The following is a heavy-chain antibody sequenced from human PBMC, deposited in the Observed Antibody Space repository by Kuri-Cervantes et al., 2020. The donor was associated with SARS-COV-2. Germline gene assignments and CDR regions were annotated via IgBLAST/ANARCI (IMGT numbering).Heavy chain of an antibody. CDR2: INHSGST. CDR1: GVSFSGYY. Sequence: GSLRPSCAADGVSFSGYYWSWIRQLPGKGLEWIGEINHSGSTNYNPSLKSRVTISVDTSKNQFSLMLSAVTAADTAVYYCARTNRGRYYYYYGMDFWGQGTTVTVSS. J-gene: IGHJ6*02. D-gene: IGHD3-10*01. CDR3: ARTNRGRYYYYYGMDF. V-gene: IGHV4-34*01.